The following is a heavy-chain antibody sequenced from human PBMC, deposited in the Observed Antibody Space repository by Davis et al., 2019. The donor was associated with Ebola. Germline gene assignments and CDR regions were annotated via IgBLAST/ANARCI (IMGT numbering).Heavy chain of an antibody. CDR3: AKEGS. CDR1: GFTFDDYA. V-gene: IGHV3-9*01. J-gene: IGHJ4*02. Sequence: SLKISCADSGFTFDDYAMHWVRQAPGKGLEWVSGISWNSGSIGYADSVKGRFTISRDNAKNSLYLQMNSLRAEDTALYYCAKEGSWGQGTLVTVSS. CDR2: ISWNSGSI.